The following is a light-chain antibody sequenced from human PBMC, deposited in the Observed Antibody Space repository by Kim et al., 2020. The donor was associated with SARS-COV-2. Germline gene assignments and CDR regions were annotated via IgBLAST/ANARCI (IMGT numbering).Light chain of an antibody. CDR2: AAS. Sequence: ACVGNRVTITCRASQGISNYLACFHQKPENVPTLLIYAASSLQSVVPTRFSGSVSGTEFTLTISSLQPEDFATYYCLQHNSYPRTFGQGTKLEI. CDR1: QGISNY. V-gene: IGKV1-17*03. CDR3: LQHNSYPRT. J-gene: IGKJ2*01.